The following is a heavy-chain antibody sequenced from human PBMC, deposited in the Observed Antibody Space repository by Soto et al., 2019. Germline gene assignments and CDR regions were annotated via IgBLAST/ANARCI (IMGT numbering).Heavy chain of an antibody. J-gene: IGHJ6*03. V-gene: IGHV3-74*01. CDR2: INSDGSST. D-gene: IGHD1-1*01. CDR3: ARESIRSERDYYYYYYMDV. Sequence: GGSLRLSCAASGFTFSSYWMHWVRQAPGKGLVWVSRINSDGSSTSYADSVKGRFTISRDNAKNTLYLQMNSLRAEDTAVYYCARESIRSERDYYYYYYMDVWGKGTTVTVSS. CDR1: GFTFSSYW.